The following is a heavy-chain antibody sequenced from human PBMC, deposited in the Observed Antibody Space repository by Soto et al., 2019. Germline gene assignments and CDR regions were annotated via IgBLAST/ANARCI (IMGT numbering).Heavy chain of an antibody. CDR1: GYTFTGYY. CDR3: ARDRSVDGYNYVDY. J-gene: IGHJ4*02. V-gene: IGHV1-2*04. Sequence: RASVKVSCKASGYTFTGYYMHWVREAAGQGLEWMGWINPNSGGTNYAQKFQGWVTMTRDTSISTAYMELSRLRSDDTAVYYCARDRSVDGYNYVDYWREGNRLIVSS. CDR2: INPNSGGT. D-gene: IGHD1-1*01.